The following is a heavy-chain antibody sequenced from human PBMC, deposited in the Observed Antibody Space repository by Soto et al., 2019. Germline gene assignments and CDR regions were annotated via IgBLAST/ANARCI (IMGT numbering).Heavy chain of an antibody. J-gene: IGHJ6*02. D-gene: IGHD6-6*01. Sequence: EVQLVESGGGLVKPGGSLRLSCAASGFTFSSYSMNWVRQAPGKGLEWVSSISSSSSYIYYADSVKGRFTISRDNAKNSLYLQMTSLRAEDTAVYYCARVVGSSHSSGFSYYYGMDVWGQGTTVTVSS. CDR3: ARVVGSSHSSGFSYYYGMDV. V-gene: IGHV3-21*01. CDR2: ISSSSSYI. CDR1: GFTFSSYS.